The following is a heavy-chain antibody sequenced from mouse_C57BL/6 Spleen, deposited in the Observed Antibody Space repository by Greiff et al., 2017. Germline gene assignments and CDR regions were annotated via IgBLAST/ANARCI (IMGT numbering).Heavy chain of an antibody. CDR1: GYTFTSYW. D-gene: IGHD3-2*02. V-gene: IGHV1-52*01. CDR3: ASQATDYYAMDY. J-gene: IGHJ4*01. CDR2: IDPSDSET. Sequence: QVQLQQSGAELVRPGSSVKLSCKASGYTFTSYWMHWVKQRPIQGLEWIGNIDPSDSETHYNQKFKDKATLTVDKSSSTAYMQLSSLTSEDSAVYYCASQATDYYAMDYWGQGTSVTVSS.